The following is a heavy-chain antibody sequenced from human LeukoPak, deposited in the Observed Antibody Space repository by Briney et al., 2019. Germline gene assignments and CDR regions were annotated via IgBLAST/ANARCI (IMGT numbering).Heavy chain of an antibody. J-gene: IGHJ4*02. CDR2: INHSGST. V-gene: IGHV4-34*01. CDR3: ARGRYTYGNAFDY. D-gene: IGHD5-18*01. Sequence: SETLSLTCAVYGGSFSGYYWSWIRQPPGKGLEWIGEINHSGSTNYNPSLKSRVTISVDTSKNQFSLKLSSVTAADTAVYYCARGRYTYGNAFDYWGQGTLVTVSS. CDR1: GGSFSGYY.